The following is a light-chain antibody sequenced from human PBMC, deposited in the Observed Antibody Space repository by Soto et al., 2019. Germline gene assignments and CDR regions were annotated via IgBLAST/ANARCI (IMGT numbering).Light chain of an antibody. CDR3: CSYAGSYSLV. V-gene: IGLV2-11*01. Sequence: QSALTQPRSVSGSPGQSVTMSCTGTGSDVGGYNFVSWYQQHPGRAPKLVIYDVSERPSGVPDRFSGSKSGNTASLTISGLQAEDEADYYCCSYAGSYSLVFGGGTKVTVL. CDR1: GSDVGGYNF. J-gene: IGLJ2*01. CDR2: DVS.